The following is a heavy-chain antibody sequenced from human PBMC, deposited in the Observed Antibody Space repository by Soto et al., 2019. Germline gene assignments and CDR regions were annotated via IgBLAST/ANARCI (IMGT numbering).Heavy chain of an antibody. V-gene: IGHV1-69*13. J-gene: IGHJ6*02. CDR1: GSTFSSYA. Sequence: GASVKVSCKASGSTFSSYAISWVRQAPGQGLEWMGGIIPIFGTANYAQKFQGRVTITADESTSTAYMELSSLRSEDTAVYYCARDSIRGFYGDPTDYYGMDVWGQGTTVTVSS. D-gene: IGHD4-17*01. CDR3: ARDSIRGFYGDPTDYYGMDV. CDR2: IIPIFGTA.